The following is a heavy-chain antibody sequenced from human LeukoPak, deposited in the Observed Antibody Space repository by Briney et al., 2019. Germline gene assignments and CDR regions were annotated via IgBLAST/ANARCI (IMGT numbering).Heavy chain of an antibody. V-gene: IGHV1-46*01. J-gene: IGHJ4*02. CDR1: GYTFTSYY. CDR2: INPSGGSI. CDR3: ARHKEVGDYYYFDY. D-gene: IGHD2/OR15-2a*01. Sequence: ASVKVSCKASGYTFTSYYMHWVRQAPGRGLEWMGIINPSGGSISYTQKFQGRVTMTRDTSTTTVYMELSSLRSQDTAVYYCARHKEVGDYYYFDYWGQGTLVTVSS.